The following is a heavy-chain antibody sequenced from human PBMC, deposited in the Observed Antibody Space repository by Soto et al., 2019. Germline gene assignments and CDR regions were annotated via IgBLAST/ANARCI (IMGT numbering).Heavy chain of an antibody. J-gene: IGHJ4*02. V-gene: IGHV3-7*01. D-gene: IGHD2-15*01. CDR3: ATAKLLLPWLFDY. CDR2: IKQDGSVK. CDR1: GFNFRNYW. Sequence: GGSLRLSCVASGFNFRNYWMTWVRQAPGKGLEWVANIKQDGSVKYYVDSVKGRFTISRDNAKNSVYLQMNSLRAEDTAVYYCATAKLLLPWLFDYWGQGALVTVSS.